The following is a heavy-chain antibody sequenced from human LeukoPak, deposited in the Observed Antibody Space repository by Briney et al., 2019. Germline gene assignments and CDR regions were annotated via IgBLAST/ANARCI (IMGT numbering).Heavy chain of an antibody. D-gene: IGHD5-12*01. Sequence: ASVKVSCKASGYTFNNYYIHWVRLAPGQGLEWMGIINPSGGGTKYAQKFQGRVTMTRDTSTSTVYMELSSLRSEDTAVYYCARDGYLFDYGGQGTLVTIS. V-gene: IGHV1-46*02. CDR2: INPSGGGT. CDR1: GYTFNNYY. CDR3: ARDGYLFDY. J-gene: IGHJ4*02.